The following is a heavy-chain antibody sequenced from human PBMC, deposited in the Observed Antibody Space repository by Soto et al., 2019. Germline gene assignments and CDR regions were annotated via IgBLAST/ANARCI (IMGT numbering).Heavy chain of an antibody. J-gene: IGHJ3*02. Sequence: GASVKVYCKASGYTFTGYYMHWVRQAPGQGLEWMGWINPNSGGTNYAQKFQGWVTMTRDTSISTAYMELSRLRSDDTAVYYCARGVVAATTDNDAFDIWGQGTMVTV. CDR3: ARGVVAATTDNDAFDI. D-gene: IGHD2-15*01. V-gene: IGHV1-2*04. CDR1: GYTFTGYY. CDR2: INPNSGGT.